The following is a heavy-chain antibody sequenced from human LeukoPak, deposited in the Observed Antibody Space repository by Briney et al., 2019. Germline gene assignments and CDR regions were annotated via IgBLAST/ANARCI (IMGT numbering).Heavy chain of an antibody. CDR3: AKDRLSIVGDY. V-gene: IGHV3-30*18. CDR1: GFTFSSYG. Sequence: GSLRLSCAASGFTFSSYGMHWVRQAPGKGLEWVAVISYDGSNKYYADSVKGRFTISRDNSKNTLYLQMNSLRAEDTAVYYCAKDRLSIVGDYWGQGTLVTVSS. J-gene: IGHJ4*02. CDR2: ISYDGSNK. D-gene: IGHD1-26*01.